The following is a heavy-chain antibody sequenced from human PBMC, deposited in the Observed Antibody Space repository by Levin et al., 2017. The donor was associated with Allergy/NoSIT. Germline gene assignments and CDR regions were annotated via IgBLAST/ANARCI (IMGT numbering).Heavy chain of an antibody. J-gene: IGHJ3*02. CDR3: ARDLLAAARMQYAFDI. CDR2: IIPIFGTA. Sequence: GASVKVSCKASGGTFSSYAISWVRQAPGQGLEWMGGIIPIFGTANYAQKFQGRVTITADKSTSTAYMELSSLRSEDTAVYYCARDLLAAARMQYAFDIWGQGTMVTVSS. V-gene: IGHV1-69*06. CDR1: GGTFSSYA. D-gene: IGHD6-13*01.